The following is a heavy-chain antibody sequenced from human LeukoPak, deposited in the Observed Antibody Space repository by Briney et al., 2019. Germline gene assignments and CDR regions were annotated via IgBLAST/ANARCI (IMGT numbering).Heavy chain of an antibody. CDR1: EFILSDYW. J-gene: IGHJ4*02. Sequence: GGSLRLSCTASEFILSDYWMSWVRQAPGRGLEWVANIKLDGSEGYYVDSVKGRFTISRDNAKNSLYLQMNSLRAEDTAVYYCARSLRWYTHDYWGQGTLVTVSS. CDR3: ARSLRWYTHDY. D-gene: IGHD4-23*01. V-gene: IGHV3-7*01. CDR2: IKLDGSEG.